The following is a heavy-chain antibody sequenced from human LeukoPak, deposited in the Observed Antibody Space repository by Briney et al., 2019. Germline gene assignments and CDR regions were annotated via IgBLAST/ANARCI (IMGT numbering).Heavy chain of an antibody. CDR1: GFTFSSYG. CDR2: IRYDGSNK. J-gene: IGHJ4*02. D-gene: IGHD3-10*01. Sequence: GGSLRLSCAASGFTFSSYGMHWVRQAPGKGLEWVAFIRYDGSNKYYADSVKGRFTISRDNSKNTLYLQMNSLRAEDTAVYYCAKDRYYGSGSYYPDYWGQGTLVTVSS. V-gene: IGHV3-30*02. CDR3: AKDRYYGSGSYYPDY.